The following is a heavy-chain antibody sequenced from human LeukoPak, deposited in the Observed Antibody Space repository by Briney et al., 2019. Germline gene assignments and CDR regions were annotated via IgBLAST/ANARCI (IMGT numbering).Heavy chain of an antibody. CDR1: GGSISSYY. J-gene: IGHJ3*02. D-gene: IGHD3-22*01. CDR3: ARVGGITMIVVFISDAFDI. CDR2: IYTSGST. Sequence: SETLSLTCTVSGGSISSYYWSWIRQPAGKGLEWIGRIYTSGSTNYNPSLKSRVTISVDTSKNQFSLKLSSVTAADTAVYYCARVGGITMIVVFISDAFDIWGQGTMVTVSS. V-gene: IGHV4-4*07.